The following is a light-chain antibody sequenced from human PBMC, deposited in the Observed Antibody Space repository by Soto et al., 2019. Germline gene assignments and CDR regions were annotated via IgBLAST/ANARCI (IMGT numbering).Light chain of an antibody. Sequence: QSALAQPASVSASPGQSITIPCTGTSSDVGSYNLVSWFQQHPGKVPKLLIYEGTKRPSGLSDRFSGSKSGTTASLTISGLQAEDEAHYYCYSYAGENLYVFGTGTKVTV. CDR3: YSYAGENLYV. CDR1: SSDVGSYNL. J-gene: IGLJ1*01. CDR2: EGT. V-gene: IGLV2-23*01.